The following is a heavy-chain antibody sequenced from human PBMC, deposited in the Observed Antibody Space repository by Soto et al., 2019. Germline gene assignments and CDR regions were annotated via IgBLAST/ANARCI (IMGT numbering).Heavy chain of an antibody. CDR1: GFTFSSYA. CDR3: AKDGWGPRGFFDY. CDR2: ISGSGGST. V-gene: IGHV3-23*01. D-gene: IGHD6-19*01. Sequence: EVQLLESGGGLVQPGGSLRLSCAASGFTFSSYAMSWVRQAPGKGLEWVSAISGSGGSTYYADSVKGRFTISRDNSKNALYLQMNSLRAEDTAVYYCAKDGWGPRGFFDYWGQGTLVTVSS. J-gene: IGHJ4*02.